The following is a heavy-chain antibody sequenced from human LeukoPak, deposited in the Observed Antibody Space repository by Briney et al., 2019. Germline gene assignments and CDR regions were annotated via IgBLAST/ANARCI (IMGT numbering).Heavy chain of an antibody. V-gene: IGHV3-23*01. CDR1: GFTFSSYA. D-gene: IGHD2-8*01. Sequence: GGSLRLSCAASGFTFSSYAMSWVRQAPGKGLEWVSTISNSDDNTYYADSVKGRFRISRDNSNNILYLQMNSLRTEDTAVYYCAKDRCSNGIGCYYYYMEVWGKGTTVTISS. CDR3: AKDRCSNGIGCYYYYMEV. CDR2: ISNSDDNT. J-gene: IGHJ6*03.